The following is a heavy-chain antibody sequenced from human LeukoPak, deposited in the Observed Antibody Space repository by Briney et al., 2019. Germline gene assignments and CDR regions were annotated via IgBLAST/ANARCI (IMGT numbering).Heavy chain of an antibody. CDR3: AKDESDGYNYSRFDP. D-gene: IGHD5-24*01. J-gene: IGHJ5*02. CDR1: GFTFSSYG. CDR2: IRYDGSNK. Sequence: PGGSLRLSCAASGFTFSSYGMHWVRQAPGKGLEWVAFIRYDGSNKYYADSVKGRFTISRDNSKNTLYLQMNSLRAEDTAVYYCAKDESDGYNYSRFDPWGQGTLVTVSS. V-gene: IGHV3-30*02.